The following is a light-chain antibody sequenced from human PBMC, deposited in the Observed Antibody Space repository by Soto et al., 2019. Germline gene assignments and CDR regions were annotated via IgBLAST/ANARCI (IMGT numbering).Light chain of an antibody. J-gene: IGKJ4*01. CDR1: QDISNY. CDR2: DAS. V-gene: IGKV1-33*01. Sequence: DLQMTQSPSSLSASVGDRVTITCQASQDISNYLNWYQQKPGKAPKLLIYDASNLETGVPSRFSGSGSGTDFTFTISSLQPEDIATYYCQQYDNLSLTFGGGTKVAIK. CDR3: QQYDNLSLT.